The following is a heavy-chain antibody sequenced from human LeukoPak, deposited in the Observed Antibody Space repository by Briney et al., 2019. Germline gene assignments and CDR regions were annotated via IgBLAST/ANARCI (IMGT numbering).Heavy chain of an antibody. Sequence: PGGSLKLSCAGSEFTFSSCMHWVRQAPGKGLEWVSSISGSSDDIYYADSVKGRFTISRDNSKNSLYLQMKGLRAEDTALYYCARRGYYDYTGFDYWGQGTLVTVSS. CDR3: ARRGYYDYTGFDY. CDR2: ISGSSDDI. J-gene: IGHJ4*02. CDR1: EFTFSSC. D-gene: IGHD3-16*01. V-gene: IGHV3-21*01.